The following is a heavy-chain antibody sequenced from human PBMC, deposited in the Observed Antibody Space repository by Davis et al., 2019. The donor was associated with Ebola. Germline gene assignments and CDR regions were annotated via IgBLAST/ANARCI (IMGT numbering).Heavy chain of an antibody. Sequence: SETLSLTCAVYGGSFSGYYWSWIRQPPGKGLEWIGEINDSEGTSYNPSLKSRVTISVDTSKNQFSLKLRSVTAADTAVYYCARQGWSGYSLRHWLDPWGRGTLVTVSS. CDR3: ARQGWSGYSLRHWLDP. J-gene: IGHJ5*02. CDR2: INDSEGT. D-gene: IGHD3-3*01. V-gene: IGHV4-34*01. CDR1: GGSFSGYY.